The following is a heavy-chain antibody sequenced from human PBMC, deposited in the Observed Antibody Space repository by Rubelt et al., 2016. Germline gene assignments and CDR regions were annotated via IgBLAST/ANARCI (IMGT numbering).Heavy chain of an antibody. D-gene: IGHD3-10*01. V-gene: IGHV1-18*01. J-gene: IGHJ4*02. CDR2: ISAYNGNT. CDR3: ARDPLPVRGGIMTPTH. CDR1: GYTFTSYG. Sequence: QVQLVQSGAEVKKPGASVKVSCKASGYTFTSYGISWVRQAPGQGLAWMGWISAYNGNTNYAQKLQGRVTMTTGTSTRTAYMELRRLGTDDAAVDYGARDPLPVRGGIMTPTHWGQGTLVTVSS.